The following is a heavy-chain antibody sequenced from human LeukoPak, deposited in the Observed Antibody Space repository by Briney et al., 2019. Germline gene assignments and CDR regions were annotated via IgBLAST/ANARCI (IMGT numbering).Heavy chain of an antibody. D-gene: IGHD1-26*01. CDR1: GFTFSSYA. J-gene: IGHJ6*03. CDR2: ISSNGGRT. V-gene: IGHV3-64*01. CDR3: ARAAATGAASFYYMDV. Sequence: PGGSLRLSCAASGFTFSSYAFHWVRQAPGKGLEYVSAISSNGGRTYYANSVKGRFSISRDNSKNTLYLQMGSLRTEDMGVYYCARAAATGAASFYYMDVWGKGTTVTVSS.